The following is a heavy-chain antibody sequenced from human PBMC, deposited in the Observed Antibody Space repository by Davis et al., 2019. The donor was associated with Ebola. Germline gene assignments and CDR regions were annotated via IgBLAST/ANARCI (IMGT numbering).Heavy chain of an antibody. CDR2: ISAYNGNT. J-gene: IGHJ6*02. CDR1: GYTFTSYG. CDR3: ARDYDFWSGYQYYYYGMDV. Sequence: ASVKVSCKASGYTFTSYGISWVRQAPGQGLEWMGWISAYNGNTNYAQKLQGRVTMTTDTSTSTAYLELSSLRSEDTAVYYCARDYDFWSGYQYYYYGMDVWGQGTTVTVSS. V-gene: IGHV1-18*01. D-gene: IGHD3-3*01.